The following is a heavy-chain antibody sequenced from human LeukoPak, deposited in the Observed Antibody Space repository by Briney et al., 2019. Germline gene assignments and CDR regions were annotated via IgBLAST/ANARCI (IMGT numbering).Heavy chain of an antibody. CDR1: GGTFSSYA. CDR2: IIPILGIA. CDR3: ARDYGDSSGYSSSPYNWFDP. V-gene: IGHV1-69*04. J-gene: IGHJ5*02. D-gene: IGHD3-22*01. Sequence: SVKVSCKASGGTFSSYAISWVRQAPGQGLEWMGRIIPILGIANYAQKFQGRVTITADKSTSTAYMELSSLRSEDTAVYYCARDYGDSSGYSSSPYNWFDPWGQGTLVTVSS.